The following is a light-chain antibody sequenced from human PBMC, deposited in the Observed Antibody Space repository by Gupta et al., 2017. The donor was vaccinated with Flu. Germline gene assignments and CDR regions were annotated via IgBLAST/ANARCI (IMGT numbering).Light chain of an antibody. V-gene: IGKV3-11*01. CDR1: QSVSSY. CDR2: DAS. Sequence: DRASLSCRASQSVSSYLDWYQQKPGQVPRLLIYDASNRDTGIPARFSGSGSGTDFTLTISSLEPEDFAVYYCQQRSNWPRTFGQGTKVEIK. J-gene: IGKJ1*01. CDR3: QQRSNWPRT.